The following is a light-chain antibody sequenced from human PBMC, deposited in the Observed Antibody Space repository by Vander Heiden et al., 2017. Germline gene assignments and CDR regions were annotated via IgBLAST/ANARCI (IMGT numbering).Light chain of an antibody. CDR3: SSFRSSSTLVV. CDR2: GVT. CDR1: NSDVGGYNS. J-gene: IGLJ2*01. V-gene: IGLV2-14*03. Sequence: QSALPQPAPVSASPGQSITISCTGTNSDVGGYNSVAWYQQQPGKAPKLMIYGVTNRPLGISNRFSGSKSGNTASLAISGLQAEDEADYYCSSFRSSSTLVVFGGGTMLTVL.